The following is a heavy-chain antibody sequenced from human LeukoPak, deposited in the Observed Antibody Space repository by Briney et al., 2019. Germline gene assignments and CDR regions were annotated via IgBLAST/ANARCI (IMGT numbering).Heavy chain of an antibody. Sequence: PSETLSLTCTVSGGYISSYYWSWIRQPPGKGLEWIGYIYYSGSTNYNPSLKSRVTISVDTSKNQFSLRLSSVTAADTAVYYCARSRYYYDSSGYYYRNYYYMDVWGKGTTVTVSS. D-gene: IGHD3-22*01. CDR3: ARSRYYYDSSGYYYRNYYYMDV. V-gene: IGHV4-59*01. CDR1: GGYISSYY. CDR2: IYYSGST. J-gene: IGHJ6*03.